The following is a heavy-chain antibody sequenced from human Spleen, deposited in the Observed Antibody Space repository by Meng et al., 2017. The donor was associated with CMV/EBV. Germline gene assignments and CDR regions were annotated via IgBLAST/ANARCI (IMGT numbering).Heavy chain of an antibody. CDR2: ISSSSSYI. CDR3: ARDGPTVEFDY. CDR1: GYTFTDYY. Sequence: SCKASGYTFTDYYVHWVRQAPGKGLEWVSSISSSSSYIYYADSVKGRFTISRDNAKNSLYLQMNSLRAEDTAVYYCARDGPTVEFDYWGQGTLVTVSS. V-gene: IGHV3-21*01. J-gene: IGHJ4*02. D-gene: IGHD4-23*01.